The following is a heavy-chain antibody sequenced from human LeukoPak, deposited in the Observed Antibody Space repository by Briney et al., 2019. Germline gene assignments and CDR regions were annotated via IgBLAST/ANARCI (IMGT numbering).Heavy chain of an antibody. J-gene: IGHJ4*02. D-gene: IGHD7-27*01. Sequence: SETLSLTCTVSGGSISSSSYYWGWIRQPPGKGLEWIGSIYYSGSTYYNPSLKSRVTISVDTSKNQFSLKLSSVTAADTAVYYCARGFRGDNFDYWGQGTLVTVSS. V-gene: IGHV4-39*01. CDR1: GGSISSSSYY. CDR3: ARGFRGDNFDY. CDR2: IYYSGST.